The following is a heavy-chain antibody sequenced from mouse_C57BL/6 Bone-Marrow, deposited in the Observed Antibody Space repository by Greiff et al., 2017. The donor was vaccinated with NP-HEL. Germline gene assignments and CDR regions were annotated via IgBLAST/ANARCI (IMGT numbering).Heavy chain of an antibody. Sequence: QVQLQQSGAELVKPGASVKLSCKASGYTFTSYWMHWVKQRPGQGLEWIGMIHPNSGSTNYNEKFKSKATLTVDKSSSTAYMQLSSLTSEDSAVYYCASYPHYAMDYWGQGTSVTVSS. CDR3: ASYPHYAMDY. J-gene: IGHJ4*01. CDR1: GYTFTSYW. CDR2: IHPNSGST. V-gene: IGHV1-64*01.